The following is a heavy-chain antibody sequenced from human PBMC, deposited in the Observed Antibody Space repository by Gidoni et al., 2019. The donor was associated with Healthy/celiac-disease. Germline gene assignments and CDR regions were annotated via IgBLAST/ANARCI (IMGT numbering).Heavy chain of an antibody. CDR2: ISGSGGST. V-gene: IGHV3-23*01. CDR3: AKDVSCSSTSCYAFDY. Sequence: EVQLLESGGGLVQPGGSLRLSCAASGCTFSSYAISWVRQAPGKGLEWVSAISGSGGSTYYADSVKGRFTISRDNSKNTLYLQMNSLRAEDTAVYYCAKDVSCSSTSCYAFDYWGQGTLVTVSS. D-gene: IGHD2-2*01. CDR1: GCTFSSYA. J-gene: IGHJ4*02.